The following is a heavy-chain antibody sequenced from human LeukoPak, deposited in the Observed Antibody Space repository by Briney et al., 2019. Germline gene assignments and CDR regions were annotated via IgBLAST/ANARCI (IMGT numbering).Heavy chain of an antibody. Sequence: GESLKISCKGSGYSFTNYWIAWVRQMPGKGLEWVGIIYPGDSDTRYRPSFQDQVTISADKSISTAYLQWSSLKASDTAMYYCASTAYSYGPWYWGQGTLVTVSS. V-gene: IGHV5-51*01. CDR3: ASTAYSYGPWY. D-gene: IGHD5-18*01. CDR2: IYPGDSDT. CDR1: GYSFTNYW. J-gene: IGHJ4*02.